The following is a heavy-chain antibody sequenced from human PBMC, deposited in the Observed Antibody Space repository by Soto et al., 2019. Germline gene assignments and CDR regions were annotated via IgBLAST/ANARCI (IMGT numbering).Heavy chain of an antibody. J-gene: IGHJ6*02. CDR2: IYHSGST. V-gene: IGHV4-4*02. D-gene: IGHD5-18*01. CDR1: GGSISSVNW. CDR3: ARNIQPYYGMDV. Sequence: QVQLQESGPGLVKPSGTLSLTCAVSGGSISSVNWYSWVRQAPGKGLEWIGEIYHSGSTNYNPSLKSRVAISVDKSKNQFSLNLNSVIAADTAVYYCARNIQPYYGMDVWGQGTTVTVSS.